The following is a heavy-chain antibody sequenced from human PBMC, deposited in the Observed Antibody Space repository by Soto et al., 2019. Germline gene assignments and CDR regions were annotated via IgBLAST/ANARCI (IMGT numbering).Heavy chain of an antibody. V-gene: IGHV4-34*01. CDR1: GGSFSGYY. CDR3: AISRNLRFLECLPYMDV. Sequence: SETLSLTCAVYGGSFSGYYWSWIRQPPGKGMEWIGEINHSGSTNYTPSLKSRVTISVDTSKNQFSLKLSSVTAADTAVYYCAISRNLRFLECLPYMDVWGKGTTVTVSS. D-gene: IGHD3-3*01. J-gene: IGHJ6*03. CDR2: INHSGST.